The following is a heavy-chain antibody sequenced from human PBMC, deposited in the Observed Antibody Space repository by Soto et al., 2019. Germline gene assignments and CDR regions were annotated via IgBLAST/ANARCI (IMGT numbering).Heavy chain of an antibody. CDR2: VNGDGTAT. Sequence: EVQLLESGGGLVQPGGPLSLSCAASGLRVSSFAMTWVRQAPGKGLEWISSVNGDGTATYYANSVKGRFTISRDTSKNTLYLQMDSLRAEDTAVYYCAKITRSWGQGTLVTVSS. CDR1: GLRVSSFA. V-gene: IGHV3-23*01. CDR3: AKITRS. J-gene: IGHJ4*02. D-gene: IGHD3-16*01.